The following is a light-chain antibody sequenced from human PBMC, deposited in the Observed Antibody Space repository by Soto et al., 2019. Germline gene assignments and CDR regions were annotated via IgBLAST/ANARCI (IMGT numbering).Light chain of an antibody. V-gene: IGKV3D-15*01. CDR2: DAS. Sequence: IVMTQSPATLSVSPGERATLSCRASQSVSNNLAWYQQKPGQAPRLLIYDASNRATGIPARFSGSGSGTDFTLTISSLEPEDFAVYYCQQYGSSGTFGQGTKVDIK. CDR3: QQYGSSGT. J-gene: IGKJ1*01. CDR1: QSVSNN.